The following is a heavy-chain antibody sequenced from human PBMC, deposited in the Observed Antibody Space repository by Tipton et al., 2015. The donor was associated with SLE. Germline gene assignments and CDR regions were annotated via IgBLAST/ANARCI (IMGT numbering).Heavy chain of an antibody. CDR2: IYYSGGT. J-gene: IGHJ4*02. CDR1: GGSISSYS. CDR3: ARGGSVRGFSLYYFDY. V-gene: IGHV4-59*08. Sequence: TLSLTCTVSGGSISSYSWSWFRQPPGKGLEWIGYIYYSGGTNYNPSLKSRVTISVDTSKNQFSLKLSSVTAADTAVYYCARGGSVRGFSLYYFDYWGQGTLVTVSS. D-gene: IGHD3-16*01.